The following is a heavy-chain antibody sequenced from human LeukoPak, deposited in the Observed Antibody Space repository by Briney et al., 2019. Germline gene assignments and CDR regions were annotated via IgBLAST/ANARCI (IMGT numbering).Heavy chain of an antibody. Sequence: GGSLRLSCAVSGFSFSAYWMNWVRQAPGKGLEWVSYISSSSSTIYYADSVKGRFTISRDNAKNSLYLQMNSLRAEDTAVYYCAREGPGDCSGGSCYSKYWGQGTLVTVSS. CDR1: GFSFSAYW. J-gene: IGHJ4*02. CDR3: AREGPGDCSGGSCYSKY. CDR2: ISSSSSTI. D-gene: IGHD2-15*01. V-gene: IGHV3-48*04.